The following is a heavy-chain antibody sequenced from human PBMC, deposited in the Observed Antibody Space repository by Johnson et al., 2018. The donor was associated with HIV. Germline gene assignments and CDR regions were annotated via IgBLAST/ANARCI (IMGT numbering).Heavy chain of an antibody. V-gene: IGHV3-23*04. Sequence: VQLVESGGDLVQPGGSLRLSCVASGFTFSSCAMSWVRQAPGKGLEWVSGISGSNASTYYADSVKGRFTISRDNSKNTLFLQMNSLRVEDTAMYYCARDGESQQLPLGDAFDVWGQGTMVIVSS. J-gene: IGHJ3*01. CDR1: GFTFSSCA. CDR3: ARDGESQQLPLGDAFDV. D-gene: IGHD6-13*01. CDR2: ISGSNAST.